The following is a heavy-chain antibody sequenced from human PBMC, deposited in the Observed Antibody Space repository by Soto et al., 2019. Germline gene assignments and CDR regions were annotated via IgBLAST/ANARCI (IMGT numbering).Heavy chain of an antibody. CDR2: ISSDGTTT. D-gene: IGHD3-9*01. V-gene: IGHV3-74*01. Sequence: EVQLVESGGGLVQSGGSLGLSCVASGFSFRSYWMHWVRQAPGKGLVWVARISSDGTTTTYADSANGRFTASRDNAANTLYLQMSSLRAEDTAVYYCAREYYGVLTGYYNDYWGQGTLVTVSS. CDR3: AREYYGVLTGYYNDY. J-gene: IGHJ4*02. CDR1: GFSFRSYW.